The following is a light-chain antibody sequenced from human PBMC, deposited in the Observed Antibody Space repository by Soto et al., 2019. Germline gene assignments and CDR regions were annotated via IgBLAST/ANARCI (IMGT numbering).Light chain of an antibody. J-gene: IGLJ2*01. V-gene: IGLV2-23*01. CDR2: EGN. CDR1: YNL. Sequence: QSALTQPASVSGSPGQSITISCTYNLVSWYQQHPGKAPKLMIYEGNKRPSGVSNRYSGSKSGNTASLTSSGLQAEDEADYYCCSYAGQRVVFGGGTKLTVL. CDR3: CSYAGQRVV.